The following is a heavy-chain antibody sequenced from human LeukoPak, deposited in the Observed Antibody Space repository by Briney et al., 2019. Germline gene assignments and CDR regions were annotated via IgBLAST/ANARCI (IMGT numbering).Heavy chain of an antibody. J-gene: IGHJ6*03. CDR1: GGSIINHF. CDR2: IHYSGST. V-gene: IGHV4-59*08. CDR3: ARCDAAPAGHYQYWDMDV. D-gene: IGHD6-13*01. Sequence: SETLSLACTVSGGSIINHFWSWSRQPPGKGLEYIGYIHYSGSTNYNPSLKSRLTMSVDTSKNQFSLTLSSVTAADTAVYYCARCDAAPAGHYQYWDMDVWGKGTTVTVSS.